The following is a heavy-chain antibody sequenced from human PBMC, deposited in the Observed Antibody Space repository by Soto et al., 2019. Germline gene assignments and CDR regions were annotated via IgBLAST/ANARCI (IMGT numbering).Heavy chain of an antibody. CDR3: ARSWKQDWFDP. V-gene: IGHV4-59*01. D-gene: IGHD1-1*01. CDR1: GGSISSYY. J-gene: IGHJ5*02. CDR2: IYYSGST. Sequence: PSETLSLTCTVSGGSISSYYWSWIQQPPGKGLEWIGYIYYSGSTNYNPSLKSRVTISVDTSKNQFSLKLSSVTAADTAVYYCARSWKQDWFDPWGQGTLVTVSS.